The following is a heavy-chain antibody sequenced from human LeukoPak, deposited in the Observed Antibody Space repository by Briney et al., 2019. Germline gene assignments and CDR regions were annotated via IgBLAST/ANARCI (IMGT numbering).Heavy chain of an antibody. CDR3: ARVIGPRGFSGKYYFDY. V-gene: IGHV4-31*03. CDR2: IYYSGST. D-gene: IGHD3-10*01. J-gene: IGHJ4*02. Sequence: PSETLSLTCTVSGGSISSGGYYWSWIRQHPGKGLEWIGXIYYSGSTYYNPSLKSRVTISVDTSKNQFSLKLSSVTAADTAVYYCARVIGPRGFSGKYYFDYWGQGTLVTVSS. CDR1: GGSISSGGYY.